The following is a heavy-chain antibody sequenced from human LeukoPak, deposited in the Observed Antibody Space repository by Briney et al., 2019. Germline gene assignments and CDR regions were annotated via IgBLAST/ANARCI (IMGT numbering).Heavy chain of an antibody. CDR1: GYTFTSYG. V-gene: IGHV1-18*01. CDR3: ARDWSMVRVYYYYYMDV. J-gene: IGHJ6*03. D-gene: IGHD3-10*01. Sequence: ASVKVSCKASGYTFTSYGISWVRQAPGQGLEWMGWISAYNGNTNYAQKLQGRVTMTTDTSTSTAYMELRSLRSDDTAVYYCARDWSMVRVYYYYYMDVWGKGTTVTISS. CDR2: ISAYNGNT.